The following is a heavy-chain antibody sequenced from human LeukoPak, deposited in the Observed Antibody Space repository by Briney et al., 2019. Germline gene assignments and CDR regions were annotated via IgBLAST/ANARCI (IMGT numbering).Heavy chain of an antibody. V-gene: IGHV3-73*01. J-gene: IGHJ4*02. D-gene: IGHD4-17*01. CDR2: IRSKVNNYAT. Sequence: PGGSLRLSCSGSGFTFSGSAIHWVRQASGKGLEWVGRIRSKVNNYATEHAPSVRGTFTISRDDSKNTAYLQMNSLKVEDTAVYFCASPYGDLGGDFDYWGQGALVTVSS. CDR3: ASPYGDLGGDFDY. CDR1: GFTFSGSA.